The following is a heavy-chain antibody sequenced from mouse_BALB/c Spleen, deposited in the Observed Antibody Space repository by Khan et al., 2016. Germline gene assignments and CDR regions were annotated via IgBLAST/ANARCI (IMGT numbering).Heavy chain of an antibody. D-gene: IGHD2-1*01. CDR2: INPSTGYA. J-gene: IGHJ2*01. Sequence: QVQLQQSGAELAKPGASVKMSCKASGYTFTSYWMHWVKQRPGQGLEWMGYINPSTGYAEYNQKFKDKATLTADKSSGTAYMQLSSLASEDSAYYYCAYYGNYDYWCPGTTLTVSS. V-gene: IGHV1-7*01. CDR3: AYYGNYDY. CDR1: GYTFTSYW.